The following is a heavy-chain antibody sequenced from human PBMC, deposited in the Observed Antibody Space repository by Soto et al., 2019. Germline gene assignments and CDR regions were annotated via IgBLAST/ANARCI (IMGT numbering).Heavy chain of an antibody. V-gene: IGHV1-8*01. Sequence: KVSCKASGYTFTSYDINWVRQATGQGLEWMGWMNPNSGNTGYAQKFQGRVTMTRNTSISTAYMELSSLRSEDTAVYYCARAKSLYNYNWFDPWGQGTLVTVSS. CDR2: MNPNSGNT. J-gene: IGHJ5*02. D-gene: IGHD3-16*01. CDR1: GYTFTSYD. CDR3: ARAKSLYNYNWFDP.